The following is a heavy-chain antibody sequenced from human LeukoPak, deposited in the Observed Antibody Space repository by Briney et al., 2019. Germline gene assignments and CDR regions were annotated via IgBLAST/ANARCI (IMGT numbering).Heavy chain of an antibody. V-gene: IGHV3-53*01. CDR3: ARDLISSSGDAFGI. CDR1: GFTVSSNY. CDR2: IYSGGST. J-gene: IGHJ3*02. D-gene: IGHD6-6*01. Sequence: GGSLRLSCAASGFTVSSNYMSWVRQAPGKGLEWVSVIYSGGSTYYADSVKGRFTISRGNSKNTLYLQMNSLRAEDTAVYYCARDLISSSGDAFGIWGQGTMVTVSS.